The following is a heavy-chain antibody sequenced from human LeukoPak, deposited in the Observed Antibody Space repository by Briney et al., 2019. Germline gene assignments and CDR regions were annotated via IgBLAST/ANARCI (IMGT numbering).Heavy chain of an antibody. D-gene: IGHD2-15*01. V-gene: IGHV3-11*01. CDR2: ISGSGHTI. CDR1: GFTFSDYY. Sequence: PGGSLRLSCAASGFTFSDYYMSWIRQAPGKGLEWVSYISGSGHTIYYTDSVKGRFTISRDNAKNSLYLQMISLRAEGTAVYYCASGSGGSYYFDYWGRGALVTFSS. CDR3: ASGSGGSYYFDY. J-gene: IGHJ4*02.